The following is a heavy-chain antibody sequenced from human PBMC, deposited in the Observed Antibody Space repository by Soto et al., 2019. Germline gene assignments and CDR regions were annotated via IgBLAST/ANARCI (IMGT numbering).Heavy chain of an antibody. CDR2: ISGSGGSI. CDR1: GFTFSSYA. V-gene: IGHV3-23*01. J-gene: IGHJ6*02. CDR3: AKGGNGSSSTYYYYGMDV. D-gene: IGHD6-6*01. Sequence: GGSLRLSCAASGFTFSSYAMSWVRQAPGKGLEWVSAISGSGGSIYYADSVKGRFTISRDNSKNTLYLQMNSLRAEDTAVYYCAKGGNGSSSTYYYYGMDVWGQGTTVTVSS.